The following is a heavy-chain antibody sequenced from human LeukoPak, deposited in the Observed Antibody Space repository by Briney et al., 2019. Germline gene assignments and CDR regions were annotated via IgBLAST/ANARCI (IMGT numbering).Heavy chain of an antibody. CDR1: GYTFTGYY. J-gene: IGHJ3*02. D-gene: IGHD5-24*01. Sequence: GASVKVSCKASGYTFTGYYMHWVRQAPGQGLEWMGWINPNSGGTNYAQKFQGRVTVTRDTSISTAYMELSRLRSDDTAVYYCAGILEMAIYAFGIWGQGTMVTVSS. CDR2: INPNSGGT. CDR3: AGILEMAIYAFGI. V-gene: IGHV1-2*02.